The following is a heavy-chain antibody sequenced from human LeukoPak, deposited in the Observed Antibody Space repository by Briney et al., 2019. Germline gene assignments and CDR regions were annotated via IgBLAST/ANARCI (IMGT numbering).Heavy chain of an antibody. CDR2: IHNSGST. CDR1: GGSISNYY. D-gene: IGHD6-6*01. J-gene: IGHJ4*02. CDR3: ARDRKLVYFDY. V-gene: IGHV4-59*12. Sequence: TSETLSLTCTVSGGSISNYYWSWIRQTPGKGLEWIGYIHNSGSTKYNPSLKSPVSISVDTSKNQFSLKLSSVTAADTAVYYCARDRKLVYFDYWGQGTLVTVSS.